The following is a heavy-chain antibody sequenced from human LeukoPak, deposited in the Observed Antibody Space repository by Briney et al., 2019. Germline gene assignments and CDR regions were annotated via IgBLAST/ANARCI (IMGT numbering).Heavy chain of an antibody. CDR1: GFTFSNAW. CDR3: ARHRTHYDFWSGYCG. CDR2: IYYSGST. Sequence: MSGGSLRLSCAASGFTFSNAWMSWIRQPPGKGLEWIGSIYYSGSTYYNPSLKSRVTIPVDTSKNQFSLKLSSVTAADTAVYYCARHRTHYDFWSGYCGWGQGTLVTVSS. V-gene: IGHV4-39*01. J-gene: IGHJ4*02. D-gene: IGHD3-3*01.